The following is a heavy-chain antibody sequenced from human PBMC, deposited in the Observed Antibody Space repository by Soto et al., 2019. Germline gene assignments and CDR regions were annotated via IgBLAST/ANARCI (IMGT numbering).Heavy chain of an antibody. J-gene: IGHJ6*02. CDR1: GGPISSYY. CDR2: IYMNGST. CDR3: VRDGSSGWYYYGMDV. D-gene: IGHD6-19*01. Sequence: QVQLQESGPGLVKPSETLSLTCTVSGGPISSYYWSWIRQPAGKGLEWIGRIYMNGSTNYNPSLNSRVTVSVDTSKRQFSLMLKSVTAADTAMYYCVRDGSSGWYYYGMDVWGQGTPVTVSS. V-gene: IGHV4-4*07.